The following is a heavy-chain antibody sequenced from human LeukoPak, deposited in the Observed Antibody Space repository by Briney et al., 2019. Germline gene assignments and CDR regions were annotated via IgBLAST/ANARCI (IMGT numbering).Heavy chain of an antibody. V-gene: IGHV1-8*01. CDR2: MNSNTGNT. D-gene: IGHD1-1*01. CDR3: TRGRGGTIDRGYMDY. J-gene: IGHJ4*02. CDR1: GYTFINYD. Sequence: ASVKVSCKASGYTFINYDIMWVRQATGQGLEWMGWMNSNTGNTGYAQRFQGRVTMTRDTSRSTAYMELSSLGSEDTAVYYCTRGRGGTIDRGYMDYWDQGTLVTVSS.